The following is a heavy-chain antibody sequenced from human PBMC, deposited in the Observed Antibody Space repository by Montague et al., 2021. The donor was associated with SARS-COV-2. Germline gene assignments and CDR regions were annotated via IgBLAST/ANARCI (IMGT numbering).Heavy chain of an antibody. CDR1: GFTFSSYE. V-gene: IGHV3-48*03. D-gene: IGHD3-10*01. CDR3: ARASLPGVRGYYYGMDV. CDR2: ISSSGSTI. Sequence: SLRLSCAASGFTFSSYEMNWVRQAPGKGLEWVSYISSSGSTIYYADSVKGRFTISRDSAKNSLYLQMNSLRAEDTAVYYCARASLPGVRGYYYGMDVWGQGTTVTVSS. J-gene: IGHJ6*02.